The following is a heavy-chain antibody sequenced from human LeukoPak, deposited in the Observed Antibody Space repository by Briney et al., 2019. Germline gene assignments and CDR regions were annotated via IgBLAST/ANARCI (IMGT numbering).Heavy chain of an antibody. J-gene: IGHJ6*03. Sequence: GASVKVSCKASGGTFSSYAISWVRQAPGQGLERMRGIIPIFGTANYAQKFQGRVTITADESTSTAYMELSSLRSEDTAVYYCARGGGVVVPAAIERGYMDVWGKGTTVTVSS. V-gene: IGHV1-69*13. CDR2: IIPIFGTA. CDR1: GGTFSSYA. D-gene: IGHD2-2*01. CDR3: ARGGGVVVPAAIERGYMDV.